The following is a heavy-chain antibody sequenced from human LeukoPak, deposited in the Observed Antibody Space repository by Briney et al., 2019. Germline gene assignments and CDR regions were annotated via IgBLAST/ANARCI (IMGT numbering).Heavy chain of an antibody. D-gene: IGHD3-22*01. V-gene: IGHV1-18*01. Sequence: ASVKVSCKASGYSFTTYGISWVRQAPGQGLEWMGWISIYNGNTNYVEKLQGRVTMTTDTSTSTAYMELRSLRSDDTAVYYCARHRDYYDSPERTFDIWGQGTMVTVSS. J-gene: IGHJ3*02. CDR1: GYSFTTYG. CDR2: ISIYNGNT. CDR3: ARHRDYYDSPERTFDI.